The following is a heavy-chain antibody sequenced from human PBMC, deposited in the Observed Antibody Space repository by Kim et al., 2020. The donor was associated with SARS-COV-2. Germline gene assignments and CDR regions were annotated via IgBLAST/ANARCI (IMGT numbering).Heavy chain of an antibody. CDR3: AKGSVHGVWNWFDP. J-gene: IGHJ5*02. Sequence: ADSVKGRFTISRDKSKNTLYLQMNSLRAEDTAVYYCAKGSVHGVWNWFDPWGQGTLVTVSS. D-gene: IGHD2-15*01. V-gene: IGHV3-23*01.